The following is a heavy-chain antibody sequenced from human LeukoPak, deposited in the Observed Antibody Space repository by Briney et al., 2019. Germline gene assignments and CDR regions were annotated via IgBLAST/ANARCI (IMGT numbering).Heavy chain of an antibody. J-gene: IGHJ4*02. CDR3: ARDGGNYFSDY. Sequence: GGSLRLSCAASGFTFSSYSMNWVRQAPGKGLEWVSSISSSSSYIYYADSVKGRFTISRDNAKNSLYLQMNSLRAEDTAVYYCARDGGNYFSDYWGQGTLSPSPQ. V-gene: IGHV3-21*01. CDR2: ISSSSSYI. D-gene: IGHD4-23*01. CDR1: GFTFSSYS.